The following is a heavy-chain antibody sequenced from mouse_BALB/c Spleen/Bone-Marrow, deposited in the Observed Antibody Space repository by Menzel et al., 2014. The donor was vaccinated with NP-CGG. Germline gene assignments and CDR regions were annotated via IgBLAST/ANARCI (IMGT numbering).Heavy chain of an antibody. CDR1: GFAFSSYD. Sequence: EVKLMESGGGLVKPGGSLKLSCAASGFAFSSYDMSWVRPTPEKRLEWVAYISSGGGSTYYPDTVKGRFTISRDNAKSTLYLQMSSLKSEDTAMYYCARQGYYDYDYAMDYWGQGTSVTVSS. J-gene: IGHJ4*01. CDR2: ISSGGGST. D-gene: IGHD2-4*01. CDR3: ARQGYYDYDYAMDY. V-gene: IGHV5-12-1*01.